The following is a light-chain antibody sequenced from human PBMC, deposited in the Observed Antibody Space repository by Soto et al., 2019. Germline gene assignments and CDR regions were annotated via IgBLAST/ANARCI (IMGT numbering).Light chain of an antibody. CDR3: QQYNNWPLFT. CDR1: QSVSSN. V-gene: IGKV3-15*01. Sequence: EIVMTQSPATLYVSPGERATLSCRASQSVSSNLAWYQQKPGQAPRLLSYGASTRATGIPARFSGSGSGTEFTLTISSLQSEYFAVYYSQQYNNWPLFTFGPGTKVDIK. CDR2: GAS. J-gene: IGKJ3*01.